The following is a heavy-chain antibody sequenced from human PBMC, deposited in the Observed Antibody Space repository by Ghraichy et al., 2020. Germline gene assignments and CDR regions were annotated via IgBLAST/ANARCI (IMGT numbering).Heavy chain of an antibody. CDR1: GFSFSSYV. Sequence: LSLTCAASGFSFSSYVMSWVRQAPGKGLEWVSSISGSGGDTYYADPVRGWFTISRDNSKNTLFLQMFSLRAEDTAVYFCARGRGDYYVYWGQGTLVTVSS. J-gene: IGHJ4*02. V-gene: IGHV3-23*01. CDR3: ARGRGDYYVY. CDR2: ISGSGGDT. D-gene: IGHD3-22*01.